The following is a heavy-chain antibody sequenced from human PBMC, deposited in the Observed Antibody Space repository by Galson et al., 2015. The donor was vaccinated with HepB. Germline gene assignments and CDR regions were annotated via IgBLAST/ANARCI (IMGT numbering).Heavy chain of an antibody. CDR1: GFTFDDYT. J-gene: IGHJ4*02. V-gene: IGHV3-43*01. D-gene: IGHD2-8*01. CDR2: ISWDGGDR. CDR3: AGGMYASRTPRY. Sequence: SLRLSCAASGFTFDDYTMHWVRQAPGKGLEWVSLISWDGGDRYYADSLKGRFTISRDNSKNSLYLQMNRVRFDDTALYYCAGGMYASRTPRYWGQGTLVTVSS.